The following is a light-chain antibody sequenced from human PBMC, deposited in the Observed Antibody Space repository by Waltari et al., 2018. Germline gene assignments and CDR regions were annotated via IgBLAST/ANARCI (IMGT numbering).Light chain of an antibody. V-gene: IGKV3-11*01. J-gene: IGKJ1*01. CDR2: DAS. Sequence: EIVLTQYPATLSLSPGERAHLCCRASQTVNSNLAWYQHRPGQAPRLLIYDASNRATGIPARFSGSGSGTDFTLTISSLEPEDFAVYYCQQRTNWWSFGQGTKVDIK. CDR1: QTVNSN. CDR3: QQRTNWWS.